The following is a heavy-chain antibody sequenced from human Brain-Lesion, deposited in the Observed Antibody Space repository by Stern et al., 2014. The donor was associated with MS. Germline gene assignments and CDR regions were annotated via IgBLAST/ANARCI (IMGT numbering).Heavy chain of an antibody. J-gene: IGHJ5*02. CDR3: AGEEDIRYCSGGSCTGNWFDP. V-gene: IGHV4-39*02. CDR2: IYYSGET. D-gene: IGHD2-15*01. Sequence: QVHLVESGPGLVKPSETLSLTCTVAGGSVSSTSYAWAWIRQPPGKGLEWIGTIYYSGETYYSPSLKSRLTISLGTAKNQFSLPLRSLTAADTAVYYCAGEEDIRYCSGGSCTGNWFDPWGQGTLVTVSS. CDR1: GGSVSSTSYA.